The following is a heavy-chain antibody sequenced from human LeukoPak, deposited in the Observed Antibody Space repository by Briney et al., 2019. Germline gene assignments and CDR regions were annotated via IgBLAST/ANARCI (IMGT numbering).Heavy chain of an antibody. J-gene: IGHJ4*02. V-gene: IGHV3-30-3*01. CDR3: ASVYPWDY. D-gene: IGHD2-2*01. Sequence: GRSLRLSCAASGFTFSSYAMHWVRQAPGKGLEWVAVISYDGSNKYYADSVKGRFTISRDNSKNTLYLQMNSLRAEDTAVYYCASVYPWDYWGQGTLVTVSS. CDR1: GFTFSSYA. CDR2: ISYDGSNK.